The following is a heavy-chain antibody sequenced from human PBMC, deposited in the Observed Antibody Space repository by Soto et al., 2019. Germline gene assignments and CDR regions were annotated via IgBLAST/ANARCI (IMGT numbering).Heavy chain of an antibody. J-gene: IGHJ3*02. CDR3: ARSLFYSYDSSDFGAFDI. CDR1: GFTFSSYS. V-gene: IGHV3-21*01. CDR2: ISSSSSYI. D-gene: IGHD3-22*01. Sequence: PGGSLRLSCAASGFTFSSYSMNWVRQAPGKGLEWVSFISSSSSYIYYADSMKGRFTISRDNAKNSLYLQMNSLRAEDTAVYYCARSLFYSYDSSDFGAFDIWGQGTMVTVSS.